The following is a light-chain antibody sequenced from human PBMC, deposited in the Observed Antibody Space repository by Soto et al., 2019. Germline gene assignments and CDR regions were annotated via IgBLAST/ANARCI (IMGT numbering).Light chain of an antibody. CDR2: DAS. Sequence: EIVLTQSPATLSVSPGERATLSCRASQSVTSNLAWYQQKPGQAPRLLIYDASNRATGIPARFSGSGSGTDFTLTISSLQAEDVAVYYCQQCSNSPFTFGGGTKVDIK. CDR3: QQCSNSPFT. J-gene: IGKJ4*01. CDR1: QSVTSN. V-gene: IGKV3-11*01.